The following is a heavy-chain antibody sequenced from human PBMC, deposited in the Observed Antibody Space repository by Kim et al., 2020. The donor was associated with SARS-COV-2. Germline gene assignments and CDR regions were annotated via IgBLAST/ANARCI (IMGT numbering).Heavy chain of an antibody. Sequence: GGSLRLSCVASGFTFDTYAMSWVRQAPGKGLEWVSGISGGAVNKFYADSVRGRFTISRDNSKNTLYLQMNSLRDEDKDLYYCAQMVSMDGYKYFYYYAM. CDR3: AQMVSMDGYKYFYYYAM. CDR1: GFTFDTYA. V-gene: IGHV3-23*01. D-gene: IGHD5-12*01. J-gene: IGHJ6*01. CDR2: ISGGAVNK.